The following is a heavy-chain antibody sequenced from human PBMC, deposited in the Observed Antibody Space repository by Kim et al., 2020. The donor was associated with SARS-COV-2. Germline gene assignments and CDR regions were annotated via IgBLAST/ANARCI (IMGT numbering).Heavy chain of an antibody. D-gene: IGHD6-13*01. J-gene: IGHJ3*02. CDR2: IRKDGSDK. CDR3: ARDKSPRVNTWYVDAFDI. CDR1: GFTFSNDW. V-gene: IGHV3-7*01. Sequence: GGSLRLSCVASGFTFSNDWMTWVRQAPGKGLEWVANIRKDGSDKNYVDSVKGRFTISRDNAKNSLYLQMNSLRAEDTAVYYCARDKSPRVNTWYVDAFDIWGQGTMVIVSS.